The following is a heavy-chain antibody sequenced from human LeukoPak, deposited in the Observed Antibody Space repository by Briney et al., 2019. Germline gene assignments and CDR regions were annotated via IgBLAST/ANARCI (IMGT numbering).Heavy chain of an antibody. CDR3: ARDTGNWLKDVLNI. Sequence: PGGSLRLSCAASGFTFSGYFMSWIRQAPGKGLEWVSYSSGGGATIDYADSVKGRFTISRDNAKNSLYLQMNSLRAEDTAVYYCARDTGNWLKDVLNIGGKGKMSPSLQ. CDR2: SSGGGATI. J-gene: IGHJ3*02. D-gene: IGHD1-1*01. V-gene: IGHV3-11*01. CDR1: GFTFSGYF.